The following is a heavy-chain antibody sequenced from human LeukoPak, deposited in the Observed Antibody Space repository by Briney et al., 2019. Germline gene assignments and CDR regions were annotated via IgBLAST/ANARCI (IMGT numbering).Heavy chain of an antibody. Sequence: ASVKVSCKAPGYTFTSYYLHWVRQAPGQGLEWMGIINPTAGSTSHVQRFQGRITLTRDTSASTVYMELSSLRSEDTAVYYCASSNWYSYGIDVWGKGTTVTVSS. V-gene: IGHV1-46*01. CDR2: INPTAGST. D-gene: IGHD6-13*01. CDR3: ASSNWYSYGIDV. CDR1: GYTFTSYY. J-gene: IGHJ6*04.